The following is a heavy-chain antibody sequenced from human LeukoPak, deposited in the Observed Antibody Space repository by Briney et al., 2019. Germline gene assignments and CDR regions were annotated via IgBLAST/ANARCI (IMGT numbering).Heavy chain of an antibody. V-gene: IGHV3-15*01. J-gene: IGHJ4*02. CDR3: TTPTRSGSYSYYFVY. D-gene: IGHD3-10*01. CDR1: GFTFNNAW. CDR2: IKSKTDGGTT. Sequence: GGSLRLSCAASGFTFNNAWMSWVRQAPGKGLEWVGLIKSKTDGGTTDYAAPVKGRFTISRDDSKNTLYLQMNSLKTEDTAVYYCTTPTRSGSYSYYFVYWGQGTLVTVSS.